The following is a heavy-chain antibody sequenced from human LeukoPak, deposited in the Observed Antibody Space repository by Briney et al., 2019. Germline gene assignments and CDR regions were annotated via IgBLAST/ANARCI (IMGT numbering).Heavy chain of an antibody. V-gene: IGHV3-23*01. CDR3: AKPYRRHNIVVVIVDAFGI. J-gene: IGHJ3*02. D-gene: IGHD2-21*01. Sequence: PGGSLRLSFAASGFTFTNYAMSWVRQAPGKGLEWVSGISGSGGSTYYADSVKGRFTISRDNSKNTLYLQMNSLRAEDTAVYYCAKPYRRHNIVVVIVDAFGIWGQGTMVTVSS. CDR1: GFTFTNYA. CDR2: ISGSGGST.